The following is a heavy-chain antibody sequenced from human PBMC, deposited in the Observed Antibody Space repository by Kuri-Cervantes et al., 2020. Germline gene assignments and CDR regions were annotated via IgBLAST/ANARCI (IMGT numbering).Heavy chain of an antibody. CDR1: GRSFNTYY. J-gene: IGHJ4*02. V-gene: IGHV4-34*01. D-gene: IGHD6-19*01. Sequence: SETLSLTCAVYGRSFNTYYWSWIRQSPGRGLEWIGEINHSGSTNYNPSLKSRVTISVDTSKKQFSLKLTSVTAADTAVYYCARDWYNSGYYYFDYWGQGTLVTVSS. CDR2: INHSGST. CDR3: ARDWYNSGYYYFDY.